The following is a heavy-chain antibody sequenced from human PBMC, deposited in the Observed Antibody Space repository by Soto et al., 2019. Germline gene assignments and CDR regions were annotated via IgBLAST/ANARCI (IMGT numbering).Heavy chain of an antibody. D-gene: IGHD6-6*01. CDR1: GYTFTSYG. V-gene: IGHV1-18*01. CDR3: ARKNSPHSSIAARHLDY. CDR2: ISAYNGNT. J-gene: IGHJ4*02. Sequence: ASVKVSCKASGYTFTSYGISWVRQAPGQGLEWMGWISAYNGNTNYAQKLQGRVTMTTDTSTSTAYMELRSLRSDDTAVYYCARKNSPHSSIAARHLDYWGQGTLVTVSS.